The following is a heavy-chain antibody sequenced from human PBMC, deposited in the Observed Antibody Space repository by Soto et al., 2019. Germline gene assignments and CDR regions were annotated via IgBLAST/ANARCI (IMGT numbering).Heavy chain of an antibody. CDR1: GFTFSNYQ. J-gene: IGHJ4*02. CDR2: ISTSGDFV. V-gene: IGHV3-48*03. D-gene: IGHD3-22*01. CDR3: AGYYYDNAGYYPAFDS. Sequence: GGSLRLSCTASGFTFSNYQMTWVRQAPGKGLEWVSYISTSGDFVNYADSVKGRFTISRDNAQNSVYLQMNSLRAEDTALYYCAGYYYDNAGYYPAFDSWGQGTQVTVSS.